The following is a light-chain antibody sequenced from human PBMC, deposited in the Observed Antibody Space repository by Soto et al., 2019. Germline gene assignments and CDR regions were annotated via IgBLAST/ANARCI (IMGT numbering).Light chain of an antibody. CDR1: QSVSSN. CDR3: QQYDNWPLT. CDR2: GAS. J-gene: IGKJ4*01. Sequence: EIFMTQSPSTLSVSPVELATLSCRASQSVSSNLAWYQQKPGQAPRLLIYGASTRATGIPARFSGSGSGTEFTLTISSLQSEDFAVYYCQQYDNWPLTFGGGTKVDIK. V-gene: IGKV3-15*01.